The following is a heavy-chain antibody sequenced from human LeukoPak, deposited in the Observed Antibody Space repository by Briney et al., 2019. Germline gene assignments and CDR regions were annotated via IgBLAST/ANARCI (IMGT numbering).Heavy chain of an antibody. CDR2: IWYDGSNK. CDR1: GFTFSSYG. V-gene: IGHV3-33*01. Sequence: PGRSLTLSCAASGFTFSSYGMHRVRQAPGKGLEWVAVIWYDGSNKYYADSVKGRFTISRDNSKNTLYLQMNNLRAEDTAVYYCARDGDITGTTFYYYYGMHVWGQGTTVTVSS. D-gene: IGHD1-7*01. CDR3: ARDGDITGTTFYYYYGMHV. J-gene: IGHJ6*02.